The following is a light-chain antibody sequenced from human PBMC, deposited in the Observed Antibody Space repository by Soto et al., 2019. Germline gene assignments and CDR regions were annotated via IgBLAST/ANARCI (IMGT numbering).Light chain of an antibody. J-gene: IGKJ1*01. CDR1: QSISSY. Sequence: DIQMTQSPSSLSASVGDRVTITCRASQSISSYLNWYQQKPGKAPKFLIYAASTLQSGVPSRFSGSGSGTDFTLTISSLQPEDFATYYCQQLNTYPQTFGQGTKVDIK. CDR3: QQLNTYPQT. V-gene: IGKV1-39*01. CDR2: AAS.